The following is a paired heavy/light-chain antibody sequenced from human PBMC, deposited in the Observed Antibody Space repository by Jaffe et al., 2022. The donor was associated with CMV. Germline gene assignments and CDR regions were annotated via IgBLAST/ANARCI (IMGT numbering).Light chain of an antibody. Sequence: EKVMTQSPATLSVSPGERATLSCRASQSVSNSYLAWYQQKPGQAPRLLIYGASTRATGIPARFSGSGSGTEFTLTISSLQSEDFAAYYCQQYDNWPLTFGGGTKVEIK. CDR2: GAS. V-gene: IGKV3-15*01. CDR3: QQYDNWPLT. J-gene: IGKJ4*01. CDR1: QSVSNSY.
Heavy chain of an antibody. D-gene: IGHD5-18*01. CDR3: AKDGGYGDYLYNWFDT. Sequence: EVQLLESGGDLVQPGGSLRLSCAASGLTFSNSVMSWVRRGPGKGLEWVSSISASGHNTYYTDSVKGRFTISRDNSKNTLYVQMNSLRVEDTAIYYCAKDGGYGDYLYNWFDTWGQGTLVTVSS. CDR2: ISASGHNT. V-gene: IGHV3-23*01. J-gene: IGHJ5*02. CDR1: GLTFSNSV.